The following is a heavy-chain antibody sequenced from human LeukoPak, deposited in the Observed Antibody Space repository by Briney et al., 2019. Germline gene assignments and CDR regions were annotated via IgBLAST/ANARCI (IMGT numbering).Heavy chain of an antibody. CDR3: ARSWPNNFDY. Sequence: PGGFLRLSCAASGFTFSSYSMNWVRQAPGKGLEWVSSISSSSSYIYYADSVKGRFTISRDNAKNSLYLQMNSLRAEDTAVYYCARSWPNNFDYWGQGTLVTVSS. D-gene: IGHD6-13*01. CDR2: ISSSSSYI. CDR1: GFTFSSYS. V-gene: IGHV3-21*01. J-gene: IGHJ4*02.